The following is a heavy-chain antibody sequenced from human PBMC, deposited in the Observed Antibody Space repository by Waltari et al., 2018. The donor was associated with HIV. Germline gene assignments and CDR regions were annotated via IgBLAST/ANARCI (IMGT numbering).Heavy chain of an antibody. V-gene: IGHV1-69*12. CDR3: ASGRYYYDSSGYYCYYYDMDV. CDR2: IIPSFGTA. Sequence: QVQLVQSGAEVKKPGSSVKVSCKASGGTFSSYAISWVRQAPGQGLEWMGGIIPSFGTANYAQKFQGRVTSTADESTSTAYMELSSLRSEDTAVYYCASGRYYYDSSGYYCYYYDMDVWGQGTTVTVPS. J-gene: IGHJ6*02. D-gene: IGHD3-22*01. CDR1: GGTFSSYA.